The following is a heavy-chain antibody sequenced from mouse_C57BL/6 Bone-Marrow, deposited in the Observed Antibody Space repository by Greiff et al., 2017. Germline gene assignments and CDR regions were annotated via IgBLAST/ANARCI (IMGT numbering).Heavy chain of an antibody. J-gene: IGHJ3*01. Sequence: QVQLQQPGAELVKPGASVKVSCKASGYTFTSYWMHWVKQRPGQGLEWIGRIHPSDSDTNYNQKFKGKATLTVDKSSSTAYMQLRSLTSDDSSVYYCAIKGSPIYYYGSSYPPWFAYWGQGTLVTVSA. CDR3: AIKGSPIYYYGSSYPPWFAY. V-gene: IGHV1-74*01. CDR2: IHPSDSDT. CDR1: GYTFTSYW. D-gene: IGHD1-1*01.